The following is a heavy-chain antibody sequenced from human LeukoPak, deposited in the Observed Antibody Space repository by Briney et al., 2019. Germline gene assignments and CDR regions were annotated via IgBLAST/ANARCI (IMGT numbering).Heavy chain of an antibody. Sequence: SETLSLTCTVSGGSISSGDYYWSWIRQPPGKGLEWIGYIYYSGSTYYNASLKSRVTISVDTSKNQFSLKLSSVTAADTAVYYCARSIAVASVPFDPWGQGTLVTVSS. CDR1: GGSISSGDYY. CDR3: ARSIAVASVPFDP. CDR2: IYYSGST. J-gene: IGHJ5*02. V-gene: IGHV4-30-4*08. D-gene: IGHD6-19*01.